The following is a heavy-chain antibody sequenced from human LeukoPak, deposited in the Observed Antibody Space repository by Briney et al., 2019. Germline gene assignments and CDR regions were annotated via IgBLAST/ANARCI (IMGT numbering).Heavy chain of an antibody. V-gene: IGHV3-23*01. CDR3: AKAGSSSWYLPAVVGAFDI. Sequence: GGTLRLSCAASGVTFSSYAMSWVCHGPGNGQEWDSAISGSGGSTYYADPAKGRFTISRDKSKNTLHLQMNSLRAEATAVYYCAKAGSSSWYLPAVVGAFDIWGQGTMVTVSS. CDR1: GVTFSSYA. J-gene: IGHJ3*02. D-gene: IGHD6-13*01. CDR2: ISGSGGST.